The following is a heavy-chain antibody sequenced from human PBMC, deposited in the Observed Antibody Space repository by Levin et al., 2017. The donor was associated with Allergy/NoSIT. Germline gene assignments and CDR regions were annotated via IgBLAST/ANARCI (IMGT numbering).Heavy chain of an antibody. CDR2: IHYSGTT. D-gene: IGHD2-15*01. V-gene: IGHV4-39*07. CDR3: AKGGDQCSGGTCTVAGNNCFDP. Sequence: SQTLSLTCTVSCDSISGRSPFWGWVRQPPGKGLEWIASIHYSGTTYYNPSLKSRVTISADTSRTQFSLEVKSVTPADTAVYYCAKGGDQCSGGTCTVAGNNCFDPWGQGILVTVSS. CDR1: CDSISGRSPF. J-gene: IGHJ5*02.